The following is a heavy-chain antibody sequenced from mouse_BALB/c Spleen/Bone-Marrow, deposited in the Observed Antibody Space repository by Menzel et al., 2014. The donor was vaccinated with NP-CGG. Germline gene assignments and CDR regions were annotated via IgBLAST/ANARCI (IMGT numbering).Heavy chain of an antibody. V-gene: IGHV5-17*02. CDR1: GFTFSGFG. CDR3: TRGGNWEDFDY. Sequence: EVQRVESGGGLVQPGGSRKLSCAASGFTFSGFGMHWVRQAPEKGLEWVAYISSGSSTIFYADTVKGRFTISRDNPKNTLFLQVTSLRSEDTAMYYCTRGGNWEDFDYWGQGTTLTVSS. CDR2: ISSGSSTI. J-gene: IGHJ2*01. D-gene: IGHD4-1*01.